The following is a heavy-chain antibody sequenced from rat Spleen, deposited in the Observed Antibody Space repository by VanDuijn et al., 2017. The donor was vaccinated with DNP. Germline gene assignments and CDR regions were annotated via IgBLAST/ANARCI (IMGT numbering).Heavy chain of an antibody. Sequence: EVQLAESGGGLVQPERSLKLSCAASGFTFSSFGMHWIRQAPTKGLEWVASISPTGGSTYYRDSVKGRFAISRDNAKSTLYLQMNSLRSEDTATYYCARHYYDGSYYFDYWGQGVMVTVSS. J-gene: IGHJ2*01. V-gene: IGHV5-19*01. CDR2: ISPTGGST. CDR3: ARHYYDGSYYFDY. D-gene: IGHD1-12*02. CDR1: GFTFSSFG.